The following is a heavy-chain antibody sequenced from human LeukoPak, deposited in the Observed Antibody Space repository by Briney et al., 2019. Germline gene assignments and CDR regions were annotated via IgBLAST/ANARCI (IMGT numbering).Heavy chain of an antibody. CDR1: GYTFTSYG. Sequence: ASVKVSCKASGYTFTSYGISWVRQAPGQGLEWMGWISAYNGNTNYAQKLQGRVTMTTDTSASTAYMELRSLRSDDTAVYYCARNQATAMAHDYWGQGTLVTVSS. CDR2: ISAYNGNT. CDR3: ARNQATAMAHDY. J-gene: IGHJ4*02. V-gene: IGHV1-18*01. D-gene: IGHD5-18*01.